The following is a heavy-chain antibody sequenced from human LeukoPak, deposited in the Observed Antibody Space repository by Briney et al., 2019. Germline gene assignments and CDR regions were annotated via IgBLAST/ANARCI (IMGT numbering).Heavy chain of an antibody. V-gene: IGHV3-48*01. J-gene: IGHJ4*02. CDR2: ISSSSSTI. D-gene: IGHD4-17*01. CDR1: GFTFNTYN. Sequence: GESLRLSCVASGFTFNTYNMNWVRQAPGKGLEWVSYISSSSSTIYYADSVKGRFTISRDNAKNSLYLQMNSLRAEDTAVYYCARDAGANTVTCDYWGQGTLVTVSS. CDR3: ARDAGANTVTCDY.